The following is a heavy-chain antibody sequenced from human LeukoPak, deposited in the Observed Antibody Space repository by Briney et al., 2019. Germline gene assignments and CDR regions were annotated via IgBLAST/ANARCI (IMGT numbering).Heavy chain of an antibody. CDR3: ARFYSYTMDV. V-gene: IGHV5-51*01. Sequence: GESLKISCKGSGYSFTSFWIAWVRQMPGKGLEWMGFIYPGNSDTRYSPSFQGQVTISADKSISTAYLQWSSLKASDTAKYYCARFYSYTMDVWGPGTTVTVSS. J-gene: IGHJ6*02. CDR2: IYPGNSDT. CDR1: GYSFTSFW.